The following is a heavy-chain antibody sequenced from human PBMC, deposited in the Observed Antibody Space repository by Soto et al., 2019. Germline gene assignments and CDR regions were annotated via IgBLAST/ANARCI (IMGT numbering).Heavy chain of an antibody. CDR3: AKENYDILTGYYKALGY. J-gene: IGHJ4*02. CDR1: GFTFISYS. V-gene: IGHV3-23*01. D-gene: IGHD3-9*01. Sequence: GGSLRLSCAASGFTFISYSMSWVRQAPGKGLEWVSAISGSGGSTYYADSVKGRFTISRDNSKNTLYLQMNSLRAEDTAVYYCAKENYDILTGYYKALGYWGQGTLVTVSS. CDR2: ISGSGGST.